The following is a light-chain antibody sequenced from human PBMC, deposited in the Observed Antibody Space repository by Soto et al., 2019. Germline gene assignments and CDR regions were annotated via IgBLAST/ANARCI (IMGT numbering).Light chain of an antibody. J-gene: IGLJ2*01. CDR2: DTR. CDR3: GTWDSSLSAGR. CDR1: HSNIGNNY. Sequence: QSVLTQPPSVSAAPGQKVSISCSGSHSNIGNNYVSWYQQFPGAAPKLLIYDTRKRPSWIPDRFSASKSGTSATLVITGLQSGDEAYYDCGTWDSSLSAGRFGGGTKLTVL. V-gene: IGLV1-51*01.